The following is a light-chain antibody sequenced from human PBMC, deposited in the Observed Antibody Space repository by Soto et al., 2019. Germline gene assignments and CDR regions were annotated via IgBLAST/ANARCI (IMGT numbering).Light chain of an antibody. CDR1: QRVSSF. J-gene: IGKJ1*01. CDR2: DVS. V-gene: IGKV3-11*01. Sequence: ESVLTQSPATVSLSPGERATLSCRASQRVSSFLSWYQQKPGQAPRLLIYDVSKRATGIPARFSGSGSGTDFTLTINTLEPEDFAVYYRQQYGSSPRTFGQGTKVDIK. CDR3: QQYGSSPRT.